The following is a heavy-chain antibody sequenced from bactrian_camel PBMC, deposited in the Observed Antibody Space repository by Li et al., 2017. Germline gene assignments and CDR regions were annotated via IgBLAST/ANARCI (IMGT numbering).Heavy chain of an antibody. CDR3: VKPNPDARGGFDH. Sequence: DVQLVESGGGLVQPGGSLRLSCVASGFTFSSYDMSWVRQAPGKRLEWVSSSSSGALSLVYADSVKGRLTISRDNAKNTVYLLMNSLKPEDTAVYYCVKPNPDARGGFDHWGQGTQVTVS. J-gene: IGHJ4*01. V-gene: IGHV3S40*01. D-gene: IGHD1*01. CDR2: SSSGALSL. CDR1: GFTFSSYD.